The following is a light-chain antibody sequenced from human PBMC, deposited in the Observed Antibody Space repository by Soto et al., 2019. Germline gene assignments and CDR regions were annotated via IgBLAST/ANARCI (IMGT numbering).Light chain of an antibody. CDR1: QSVSSN. CDR2: GAS. J-gene: IGKJ1*01. Sequence: TGRTPKPPTLSVYRKERATLSCRTSQSVSSNLAWYQQKPGQAPRLLIYGASTRATGIPARFSGSGSGTEFTLTVIRFQSEDFAVYYSHQDNSWAAGRVGLGTKVDIK. V-gene: IGKV3-15*01. CDR3: HQDNSWAAGR.